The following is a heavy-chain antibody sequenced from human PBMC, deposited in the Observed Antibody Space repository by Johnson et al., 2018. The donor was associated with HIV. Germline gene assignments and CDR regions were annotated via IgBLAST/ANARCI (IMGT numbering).Heavy chain of an antibody. D-gene: IGHD6-6*01. CDR1: GFTFSSYA. CDR2: ISYEGSTK. V-gene: IGHV3-30*04. J-gene: IGHJ3*02. Sequence: QVQLVESGGGVVQPGRSLRLSCAASGFTFSSYAMHWVRQAPGKGLEWVAVISYEGSTKYYADSVKGRFTISRDNSKNTLYLQMNSLRAEDTAVYYCARDRRSSFDIWGQGTMVAVSS. CDR3: ARDRRSSFDI.